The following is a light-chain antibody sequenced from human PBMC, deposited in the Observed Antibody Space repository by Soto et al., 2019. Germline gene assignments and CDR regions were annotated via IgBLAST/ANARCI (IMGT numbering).Light chain of an antibody. J-gene: IGKJ5*01. Sequence: EIVLTQSPATLSVSPGERATLSCRASQSVSSNYVAWYQQKPGQAPRLLICGASSRATGIPDRFSGSGSGTDFNLTISSLESEDFAVYYCQQYDSSPPLTFGQGTQLEIK. CDR2: GAS. CDR3: QQYDSSPPLT. CDR1: QSVSSNY. V-gene: IGKV3-20*01.